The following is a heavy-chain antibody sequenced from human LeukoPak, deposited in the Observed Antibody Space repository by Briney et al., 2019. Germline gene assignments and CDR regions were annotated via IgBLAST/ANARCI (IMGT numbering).Heavy chain of an antibody. J-gene: IGHJ3*02. Sequence: PGRSLRLSCAASGFTFDDYAMHWVRHAPGKGLEWVSGISWNSGSIGYADSVKGRFTISRDNAKNSLYLQMNSLRAEDTALYYCAKETGQWLAEGAFDIWGQGTMVTVSS. V-gene: IGHV3-9*01. CDR1: GFTFDDYA. CDR3: AKETGQWLAEGAFDI. CDR2: ISWNSGSI. D-gene: IGHD6-19*01.